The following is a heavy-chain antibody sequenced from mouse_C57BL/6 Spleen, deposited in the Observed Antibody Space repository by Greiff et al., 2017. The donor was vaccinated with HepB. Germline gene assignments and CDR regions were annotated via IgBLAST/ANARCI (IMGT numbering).Heavy chain of an antibody. CDR3: ARHEDWGLRNYYAMDY. CDR1: GYTFTEYT. J-gene: IGHJ4*01. CDR2: IYPGSGSI. D-gene: IGHD2-4*01. V-gene: IGHV1-62-2*01. Sequence: VQLQQSGAELVKPGASVKLSCKASGYTFTEYTIHWVKQRSGQGLEWIGWIYPGSGSIKYNEKFKDKATLTADKSSSTVYMELSRLTSEDAAVYFCARHEDWGLRNYYAMDYWGQGTSVTVSS.